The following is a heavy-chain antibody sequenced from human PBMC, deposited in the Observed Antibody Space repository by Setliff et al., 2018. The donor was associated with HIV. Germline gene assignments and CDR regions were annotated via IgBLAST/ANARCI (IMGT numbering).Heavy chain of an antibody. J-gene: IGHJ6*02. CDR2: IYYSGST. Sequence: SLTCTVSGGSISSDYWSWIRQPPGKGLEWIGYIYYSGSTNYNPSLKSRVTISVATSKNQFSLKLNSVTTADTAVYYCARSRTSSGYYGVTGYGMDVWGQGTTVTV. D-gene: IGHD3-22*01. CDR3: ARSRTSSGYYGVTGYGMDV. V-gene: IGHV4-59*01. CDR1: GGSISSDY.